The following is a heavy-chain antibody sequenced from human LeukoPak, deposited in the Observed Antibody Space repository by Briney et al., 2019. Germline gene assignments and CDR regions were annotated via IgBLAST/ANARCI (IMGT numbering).Heavy chain of an antibody. Sequence: GGSLRLSCAASGFTFSSYAMSWVRQAPGKGLEWVSAISGSGGGTQYADSVKGRFTISRDNSKNTLYLQMSSLRAEDTAVYYCARPGDGFDYWGQGTLVTVSS. J-gene: IGHJ4*02. D-gene: IGHD1-1*01. CDR2: ISGSGGGT. V-gene: IGHV3-23*01. CDR3: ARPGDGFDY. CDR1: GFTFSSYA.